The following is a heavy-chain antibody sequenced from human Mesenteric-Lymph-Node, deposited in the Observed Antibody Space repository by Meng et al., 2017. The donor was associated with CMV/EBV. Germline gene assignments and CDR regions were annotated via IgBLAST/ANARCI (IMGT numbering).Heavy chain of an antibody. J-gene: IGHJ5*02. CDR2: IIPILRTP. Sequence: GTFSRYTISGVRQAPQQRREWMGRIIPILRTPNYAQKFQSRVTITADKSTTTAYMDLYSLTSEDTAVYYCARDPLSDYSSNGWFDPWGQGTLVTVSS. D-gene: IGHD4-11*01. V-gene: IGHV1-69*08. CDR1: GTFSRYT. CDR3: ARDPLSDYSSNGWFDP.